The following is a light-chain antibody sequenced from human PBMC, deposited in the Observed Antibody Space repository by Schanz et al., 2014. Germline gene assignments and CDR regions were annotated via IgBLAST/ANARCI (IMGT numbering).Light chain of an antibody. CDR1: ESVSSSS. CDR2: GAS. V-gene: IGKV3-20*01. CDR3: QQSYSTPLT. J-gene: IGKJ4*01. Sequence: ENVLTQSPGTLSLSPGERATLSCRASESVSSSSLAWYQQKPGQAPRLLIHGASSRATGIPDRFSGSGSGADFTLTISRLEPEDFATYYCQQSYSTPLTFGGGTKVEIK.